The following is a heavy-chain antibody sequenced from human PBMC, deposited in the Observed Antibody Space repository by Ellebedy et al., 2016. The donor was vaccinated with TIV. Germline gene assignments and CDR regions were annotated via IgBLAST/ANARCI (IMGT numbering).Heavy chain of an antibody. D-gene: IGHD6-19*01. CDR1: GFTFSDYY. Sequence: PGGSLRLSCAASGFTFSDYYMRWIRQAPGKGLEWVSYISSSGSTIYYADSVKGRFTISRDNAKNSLYLQMNSLRDEDTAVYYCASLPGYSSGWHNTDYWGQGTLVTVSS. V-gene: IGHV3-11*04. CDR3: ASLPGYSSGWHNTDY. CDR2: ISSSGSTI. J-gene: IGHJ4*02.